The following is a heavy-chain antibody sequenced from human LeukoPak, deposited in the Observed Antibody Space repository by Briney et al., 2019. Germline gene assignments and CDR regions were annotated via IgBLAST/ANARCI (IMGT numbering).Heavy chain of an antibody. V-gene: IGHV3-23*01. CDR3: AKDLFRGGDCSTHIDY. Sequence: GGSLRLSCAASGFTFSSYAMSWVRQAPGKGLEWVSAISGSGGSTCYADSVKGRFTISRDNSKNTLYLQMNSLRAEDTAVYYCAKDLFRGGDCSTHIDYWGQGTLVTVSS. CDR1: GFTFSSYA. D-gene: IGHD2-21*02. J-gene: IGHJ4*02. CDR2: ISGSGGST.